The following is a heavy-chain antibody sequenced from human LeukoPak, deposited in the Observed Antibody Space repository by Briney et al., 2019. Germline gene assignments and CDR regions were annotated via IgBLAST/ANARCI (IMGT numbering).Heavy chain of an antibody. Sequence: GRTLRLSCAASVFSFSRYGMQWVCPAPGKRVGSVSGISCDGSNRYYADSAKGRFTISRDNSKNTLYLQMTSLRAEDTAVYYCAKDWGPYGHLADYWGQGTLLTVSS. CDR1: VFSFSRYG. V-gene: IGHV3-30*18. CDR3: AKDWGPYGHLADY. D-gene: IGHD3-16*01. CDR2: ISCDGSNR. J-gene: IGHJ4*02.